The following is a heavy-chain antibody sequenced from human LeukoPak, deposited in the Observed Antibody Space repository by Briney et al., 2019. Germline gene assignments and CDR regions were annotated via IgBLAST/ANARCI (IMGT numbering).Heavy chain of an antibody. V-gene: IGHV1-24*01. D-gene: IGHD3-3*01. CDR1: GYTLTELS. Sequence: ASVKVSCKVSGYTLTELSMHWVRQAPGKGLEWMGGFDPEDGETIYAQKFQGRVTMTEDTSTDTAYMELSSLRSEDTAVYYCARSFYYDFWSGYTFDYWGQGTLVTVSS. CDR3: ARSFYYDFWSGYTFDY. J-gene: IGHJ4*02. CDR2: FDPEDGET.